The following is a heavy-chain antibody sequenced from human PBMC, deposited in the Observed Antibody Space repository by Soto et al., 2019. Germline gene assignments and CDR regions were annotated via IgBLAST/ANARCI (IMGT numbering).Heavy chain of an antibody. Sequence: EVQLVESGGGLVQPGGSLRLSCAASGFTFSSYWMSWVRQAPGKGLEWVANIKQDGSEKYYVDSVKGRFTISRDNAKNSLYLQMNSLRAEDTAVYYCVRSRGYSYGFPDDYWGQGTLVTVSS. CDR2: IKQDGSEK. J-gene: IGHJ4*02. CDR3: VRSRGYSYGFPDDY. CDR1: GFTFSSYW. V-gene: IGHV3-7*05. D-gene: IGHD5-18*01.